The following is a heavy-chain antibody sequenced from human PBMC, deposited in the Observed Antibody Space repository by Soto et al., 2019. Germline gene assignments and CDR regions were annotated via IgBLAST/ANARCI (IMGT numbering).Heavy chain of an antibody. CDR1: GGSINGGEYY. CDR2: MYSSGST. J-gene: IGHJ5*02. D-gene: IGHD2-15*01. CDR3: AKSSPVTNWFDP. Sequence: SETLSLTCTVSGGSINGGEYYWSWIRQPPGKGLEWIGYMYSSGSTYYNPSLESRVTISEDTSKNQFSLKLSSVTAADTAVYYCAKSSPVTNWFDPWGQGTLVTVPQ. V-gene: IGHV4-30-4*01.